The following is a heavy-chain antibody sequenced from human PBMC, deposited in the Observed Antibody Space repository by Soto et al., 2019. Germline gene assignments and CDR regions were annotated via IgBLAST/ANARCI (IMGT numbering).Heavy chain of an antibody. D-gene: IGHD4-17*01. CDR1: GFRFDDYA. V-gene: IGHV3-9*01. CDR2: ISWKSASI. Sequence: EVQLVESGGGLVQPGRSLRLSCAASGFRFDDYAMHWVRQAPGKGLEWVSGISWKSASIGYADSVKGRFTISRDNAKNSLYLQMNSLRTEDTALYYCAKDIEAGDYTPHFENWGQGTLVTVSA. CDR3: AKDIEAGDYTPHFEN. J-gene: IGHJ4*02.